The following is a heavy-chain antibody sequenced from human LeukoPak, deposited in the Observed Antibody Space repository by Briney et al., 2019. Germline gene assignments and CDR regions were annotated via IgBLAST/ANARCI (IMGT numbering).Heavy chain of an antibody. CDR2: ISWHSGRI. J-gene: IGHJ6*03. CDR1: GFSFDDYA. D-gene: IGHD2/OR15-2a*01. Sequence: GGSLRLSCAASGFSFDDYAMHWVRQAPGKGLEWVSGISWHSGRIAYADSVRGRFTISRDNAKNSLSLQMNSLREDDTAVYYCAKDAYGGATFFYYMDVWGKGTTVIVSS. CDR3: AKDAYGGATFFYYMDV. V-gene: IGHV3-9*01.